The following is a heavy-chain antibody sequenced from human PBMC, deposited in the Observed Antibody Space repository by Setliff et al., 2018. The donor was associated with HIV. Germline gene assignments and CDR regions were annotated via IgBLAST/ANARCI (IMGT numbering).Heavy chain of an antibody. CDR3: AKTVPHSTAQDAFDI. CDR1: GGSFSDYY. J-gene: IGHJ3*02. CDR2: INHSGST. D-gene: IGHD2-2*01. Sequence: ETLSLTCAVYGGSFSDYYWSWIRQPPGKGLEWIGEINHSGSTNYNPSLKSRVTISVDTSKNQFSLKLNSVTAADTAVYYCAKTVPHSTAQDAFDIWGQGTMVTVSS. V-gene: IGHV4-34*01.